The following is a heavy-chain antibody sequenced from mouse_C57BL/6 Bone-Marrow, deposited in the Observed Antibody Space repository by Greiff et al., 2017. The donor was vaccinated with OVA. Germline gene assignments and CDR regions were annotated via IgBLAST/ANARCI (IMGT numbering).Heavy chain of an antibody. CDR2: ISYDGSN. CDR3: ARGGDGYYRY. D-gene: IGHD2-3*01. CDR1: GYSITSGYY. Sequence: ESGPGLVKPSQSLSLTCSVTGYSITSGYYWNWIRQFPGNKLEWMGYISYDGSNNYNPSLKNRISITRDTSKNQFFLKLNSVTTEDTATYYCARGGDGYYRYWGQGTTLTVSS. J-gene: IGHJ2*01. V-gene: IGHV3-6*01.